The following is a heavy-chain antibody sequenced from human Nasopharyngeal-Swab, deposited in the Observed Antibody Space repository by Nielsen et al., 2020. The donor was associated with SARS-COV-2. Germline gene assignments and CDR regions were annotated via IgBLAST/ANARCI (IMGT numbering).Heavy chain of an antibody. CDR2: IDPSDSDT. V-gene: IGHV5-10-1*01. J-gene: IGHJ4*02. CDR3: ASLGYCSGGSCYSDY. Sequence: ERQMSGKGLEWMGRIDPSDSDTNYSPSFQGHVTISADKSISTAYLQWSSLKASDTAMYYSASLGYCSGGSCYSDYWGQGTLVTVSS. D-gene: IGHD2-15*01.